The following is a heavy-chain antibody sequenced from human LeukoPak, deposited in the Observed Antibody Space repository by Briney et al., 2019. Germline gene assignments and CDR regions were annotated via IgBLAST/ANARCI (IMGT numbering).Heavy chain of an antibody. CDR1: GFTFSNFG. J-gene: IGHJ2*01. D-gene: IGHD2-2*01. CDR2: IRYDGSNK. Sequence: GGSLRLSCAASGFTFSNFGMHWVRQAPGKGLEWVAFIRYDGSNKYYEDSLKGRFTISRDNSKNTVYLQVNSLRAEDTAMYCCAKDPAWYCGSSSCLNWYFDLWGRGTLVTVSS. V-gene: IGHV3-30*02. CDR3: AKDPAWYCGSSSCLNWYFDL.